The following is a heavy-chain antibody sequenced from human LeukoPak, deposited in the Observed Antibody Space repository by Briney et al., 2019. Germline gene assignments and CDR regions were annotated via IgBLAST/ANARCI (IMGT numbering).Heavy chain of an antibody. D-gene: IGHD3-3*01. CDR2: IYYSGST. CDR3: VRSDDFWSGYYGY. CDR1: GDSISSTNYY. J-gene: IGHJ4*02. V-gene: IGHV4-39*01. Sequence: SETLSLTCTVSGDSISSTNYYWGWIRQPPGKGLEWIGSIYYSGSTYYNPSLESRVTISVDTSKNQFSLKLSSVTAADTAVYYCVRSDDFWSGYYGYWGQGTLVTVSS.